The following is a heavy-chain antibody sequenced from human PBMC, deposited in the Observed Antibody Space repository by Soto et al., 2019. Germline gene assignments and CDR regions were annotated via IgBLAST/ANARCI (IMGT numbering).Heavy chain of an antibody. V-gene: IGHV4-31*03. D-gene: IGHD2-2*01. Sequence: QVQLQESGPGLVKPSQTLSLTCSVSGGSISSGGYYWSWIRQHPEKGLEWIGYIYYSGSTNYNPSLTSRVIISEDTSSNRFSRDLRSVTAADKAIYCGARHSASWQWFDYWGQGTVVTVSS. CDR2: IYYSGST. CDR3: ARHSASWQWFDY. J-gene: IGHJ5*01. CDR1: GGSISSGGYY.